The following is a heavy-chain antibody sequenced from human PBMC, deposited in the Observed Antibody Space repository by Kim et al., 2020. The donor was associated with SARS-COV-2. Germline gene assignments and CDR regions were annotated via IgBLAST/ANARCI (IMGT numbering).Heavy chain of an antibody. D-gene: IGHD2-15*01. Sequence: SVKVSCKASGGTFSSYAISWVRQAPGQGLEWMGGIIPIFGTANYAQKFQGRVTITADESTSTAYMELSSLRSEDTAVYYCARDLEGRYCSGGSCYNDPWGQGTLVTVSS. CDR3: ARDLEGRYCSGGSCYNDP. CDR2: IIPIFGTA. J-gene: IGHJ5*02. V-gene: IGHV1-69*13. CDR1: GGTFSSYA.